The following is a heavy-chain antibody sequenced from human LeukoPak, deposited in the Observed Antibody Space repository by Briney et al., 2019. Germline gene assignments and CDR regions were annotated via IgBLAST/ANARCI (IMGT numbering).Heavy chain of an antibody. D-gene: IGHD3-22*01. J-gene: IGHJ4*02. V-gene: IGHV3-48*04. CDR3: VRDVGRFYDDSTGEDY. CDR1: GFTFSDYS. Sequence: GGSLRLSCAVSGFTFSDYSMNWVRQAPGKGLEWVSYISSASRTIKYADFVRGRFTVSRDNAKKSLHLQMNRLTTEDTAVYFCVRDVGRFYDDSTGEDYWGQGTLVTVSS. CDR2: ISSASRTI.